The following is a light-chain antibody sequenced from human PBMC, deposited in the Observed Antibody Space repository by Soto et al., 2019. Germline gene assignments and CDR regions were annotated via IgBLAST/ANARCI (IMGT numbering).Light chain of an antibody. CDR2: GAS. Sequence: EIVLTQSPGTLSLSPGERATLSCRASQSVSSSYLAWYQQKPGQAPRPIIYGASTRATGIPDRFSGSGSGTDFTLTISRLGPEDFAVYYCQQYGSSPFTFGPGTKVDIK. V-gene: IGKV3-20*01. CDR1: QSVSSSY. CDR3: QQYGSSPFT. J-gene: IGKJ3*01.